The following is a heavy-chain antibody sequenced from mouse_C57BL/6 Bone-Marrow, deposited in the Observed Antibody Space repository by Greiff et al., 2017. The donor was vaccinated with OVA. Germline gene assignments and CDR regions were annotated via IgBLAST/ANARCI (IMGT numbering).Heavy chain of an antibody. CDR2: IHPNSGST. J-gene: IGHJ2*01. CDR1: GYTFTSYW. D-gene: IGHD6-1*01. V-gene: IGHV1-64*01. CDR3: AREAANLYYFDY. Sequence: QVQLKQPGAELVKPGASVKLSCKASGYTFTSYWMHWVKQRPGQGLEWIGMIHPNSGSTNYNEKFKSKATLTVDKSSSTAYMQLSSLTSEDSAVYYCAREAANLYYFDYWGQGTTLTVAS.